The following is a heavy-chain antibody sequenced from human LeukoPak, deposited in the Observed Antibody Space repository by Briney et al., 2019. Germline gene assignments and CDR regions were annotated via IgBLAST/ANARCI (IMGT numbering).Heavy chain of an antibody. D-gene: IGHD2-2*01. V-gene: IGHV1-69*05. J-gene: IGHJ4*02. Sequence: ASVKVSCKASGGTFSSYAISWVRQAPGQGLEWIGGIIPIFGAANCAQKFQGRVTITTDDSTSTSYMELSSLRSDDTAVYYCARADRYCTTTNCYYYFDYWGQGTLVTVSS. CDR3: ARADRYCTTTNCYYYFDY. CDR1: GGTFSSYA. CDR2: IIPIFGAA.